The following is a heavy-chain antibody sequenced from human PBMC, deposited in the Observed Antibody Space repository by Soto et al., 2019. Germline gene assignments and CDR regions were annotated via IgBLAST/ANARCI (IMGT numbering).Heavy chain of an antibody. CDR2: IVVGSGNT. V-gene: IGHV1-58*01. CDR1: GFTFTSSA. CDR3: AAEEGGYCSSTSCMDRYYYYGMDV. J-gene: IGHJ6*02. Sequence: SVKVSCKASGFTFTSSAVQWVRQARGQRLEWIGWIVVGSGNTNYAQKFQERVTITRDMSTSTAYMELSSLRSEDTAVYYCAAEEGGYCSSTSCMDRYYYYGMDVWGQGTTVTVSS. D-gene: IGHD2-2*01.